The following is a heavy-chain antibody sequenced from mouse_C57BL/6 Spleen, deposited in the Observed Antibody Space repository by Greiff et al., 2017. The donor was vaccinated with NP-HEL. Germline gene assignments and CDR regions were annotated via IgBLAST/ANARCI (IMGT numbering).Heavy chain of an antibody. CDR3: AKGESTMVTTRKVY. J-gene: IGHJ3*01. Sequence: VKLQQSGPGLVQPSQSLSITCTVSGFSLTSYGVHWVRQSPGKGLEWLGVIWRGGSTDYNAAFMSRLSITKDNSKSQVFFKMNSLQADDTAIYYCAKGESTMVTTRKVYWGQGTLVTVSA. D-gene: IGHD2-2*01. CDR1: GFSLTSYG. CDR2: IWRGGST. V-gene: IGHV2-5*01.